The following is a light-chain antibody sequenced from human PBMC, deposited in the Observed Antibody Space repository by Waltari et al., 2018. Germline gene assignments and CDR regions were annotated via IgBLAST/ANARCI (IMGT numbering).Light chain of an antibody. Sequence: EIVLTQSPGTLSLSPGERATLPCRASQSVTRYLPWYQQKPGLAPRLLIYDTSNRATGIPARFIGSGSGTDFSLTITSLESEDFAVYYCQQRADWPLTFGGGTKVEIK. J-gene: IGKJ4*01. CDR2: DTS. CDR1: QSVTRY. CDR3: QQRADWPLT. V-gene: IGKV3-11*01.